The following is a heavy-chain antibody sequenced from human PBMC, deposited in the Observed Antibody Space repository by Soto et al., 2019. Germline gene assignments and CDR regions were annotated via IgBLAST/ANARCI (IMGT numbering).Heavy chain of an antibody. CDR1: GGSISGSY. J-gene: IGHJ4*02. D-gene: IGHD6-19*01. Sequence: SETMSLTCSVSGGSISGSYWSWIRQSPGKGLEWLGYVYYTGSTNYSPSLRSRVSISVDTSKNEFSLRLSSVTAADTAVYFCARSVAVPGAHIDYWGQGTQVTVSS. CDR2: VYYTGST. CDR3: ARSVAVPGAHIDY. V-gene: IGHV4-59*01.